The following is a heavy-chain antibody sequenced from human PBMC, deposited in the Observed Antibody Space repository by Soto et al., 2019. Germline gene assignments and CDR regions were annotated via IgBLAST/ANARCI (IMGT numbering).Heavy chain of an antibody. CDR2: IYPGDSDT. J-gene: IGHJ4*02. CDR3: ARLTSRFLEWLFEEYYFDY. CDR1: GYSFTSYW. V-gene: IGHV5-51*01. Sequence: PGESLKISCKGSGYSFTSYWIGWVRQMPGKGLEWMGIIYPGDSDTRYSPSFQGQVTISADKSISTAYLQWSSLKASDTAMYYCARLTSRFLEWLFEEYYFDYWGQGTLVTVSS. D-gene: IGHD3-3*01.